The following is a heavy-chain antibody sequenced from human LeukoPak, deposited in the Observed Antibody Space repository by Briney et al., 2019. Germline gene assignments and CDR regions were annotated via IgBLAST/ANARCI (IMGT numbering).Heavy chain of an antibody. CDR1: GYTFTGYY. CDR2: INPNSGGT. Sequence: VASVKVSCKASGYTFTGYYMHWVRQAPGQGLEWMGWINPNSGGTNYAQKFQGRVTMTRDTSISTAYMELSRLRSGDTAVYYCARDLGTYYFDYWGQGTLVTVSS. V-gene: IGHV1-2*02. CDR3: ARDLGTYYFDY. J-gene: IGHJ4*02. D-gene: IGHD3-16*01.